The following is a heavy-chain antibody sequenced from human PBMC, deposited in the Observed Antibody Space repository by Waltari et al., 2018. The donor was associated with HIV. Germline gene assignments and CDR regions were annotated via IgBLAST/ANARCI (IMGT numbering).Heavy chain of an antibody. CDR3: VRGNGWYGPYYFDY. Sequence: EVEMVESGGGSVQPGGSLRLSCAASGLAFSRFDMHWVRQAMGKSPEWVSAIGAAGDTYYPKSVKGRFTVSRENGKNSLYLQMNNLRVDDAAMYYCVRGNGWYGPYYFDYWGRGTLVTVSS. D-gene: IGHD6-19*01. V-gene: IGHV3-13*01. J-gene: IGHJ4*02. CDR1: GLAFSRFD. CDR2: IGAAGDT.